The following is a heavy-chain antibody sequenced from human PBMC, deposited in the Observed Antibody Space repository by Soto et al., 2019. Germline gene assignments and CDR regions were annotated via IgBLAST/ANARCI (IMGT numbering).Heavy chain of an antibody. CDR3: ARGNWNYTHGVYYYGMDV. V-gene: IGHV1-69*06. J-gene: IGHJ6*02. CDR2: IIPIFGTA. CDR1: GGTFSSYA. D-gene: IGHD1-7*01. Sequence: SVKVSCKASGGTFSSYAISWVRQAPGQGLEWMGGIIPIFGTASYAQKFQGRVTITADKSTSTAYMELSSLRSEDTAVYYCARGNWNYTHGVYYYGMDVWGQGTTVTVSS.